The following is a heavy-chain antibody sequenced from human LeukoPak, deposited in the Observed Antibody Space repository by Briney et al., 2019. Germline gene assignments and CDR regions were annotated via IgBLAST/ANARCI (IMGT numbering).Heavy chain of an antibody. CDR3: ARDPLLWSRGDYYYGMDV. V-gene: IGHV3-21*01. CDR2: ISSSSSYI. CDR1: GFTFSSYS. J-gene: IGHJ6*04. D-gene: IGHD3-10*01. Sequence: GGSLRLSCAASGFTFSSYSMNWVRQAPGKGLELVSSISSSSSYIYYADSVKGRFTISRDNAKNSLYLQMNSLRAEDTAVYYCARDPLLWSRGDYYYGMDVWGKGTTVTVSS.